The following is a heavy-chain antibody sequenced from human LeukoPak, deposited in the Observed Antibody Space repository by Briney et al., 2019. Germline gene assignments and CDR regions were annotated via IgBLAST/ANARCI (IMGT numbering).Heavy chain of an antibody. CDR1: GFTFSTYA. CDR2: ISSNGGST. CDR3: ARAYNSGWTFDY. J-gene: IGHJ4*02. V-gene: IGHV3-64*01. Sequence: PGGSLRLSCAASGFTFSTYAIHWVRQAPGKGLEYVSAISSNGGSTYYASSVKGRFTISRDNSKNTLYLQMGSLRAEDMAVYYCARAYNSGWTFDYWGQGTLVTVSS. D-gene: IGHD6-19*01.